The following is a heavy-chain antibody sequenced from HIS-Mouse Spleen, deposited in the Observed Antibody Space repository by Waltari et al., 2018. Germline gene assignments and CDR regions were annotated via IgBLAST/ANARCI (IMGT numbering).Heavy chain of an antibody. D-gene: IGHD6-13*01. CDR1: GGSFSGYY. CDR3: ARALIAAFDY. V-gene: IGHV4-34*01. CDR2: INHSGST. J-gene: IGHJ4*02. Sequence: QLQLQQWGAGLLKPSETLSLTCSVYGGSFSGYYWSWIRQPPGKGLEWIGEINHSGSTNYNPSHKSRVTISVDTSKNQFSLKLSSVTAADTAVYYCARALIAAFDYWGQGTLVTFSS.